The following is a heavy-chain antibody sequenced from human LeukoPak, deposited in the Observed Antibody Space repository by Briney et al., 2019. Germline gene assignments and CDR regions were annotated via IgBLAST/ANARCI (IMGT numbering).Heavy chain of an antibody. CDR1: GYSFTSYW. V-gene: IGHV5-51*01. CDR2: IYPGDSDT. CDR3: ASPRSSGGDAFDI. D-gene: IGHD6-19*01. J-gene: IGHJ3*02. Sequence: GESLKISCKGSGYSFTSYWIGWVRQMPGKGLEWMGIIYPGDSDTRYSPSFQGQVTISADKSISTAYLRWSSLKASDTAMYYCASPRSSGGDAFDIWGQGTMVTVSS.